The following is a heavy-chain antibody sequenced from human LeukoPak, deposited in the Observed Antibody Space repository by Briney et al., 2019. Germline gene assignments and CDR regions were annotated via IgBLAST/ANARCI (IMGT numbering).Heavy chain of an antibody. J-gene: IGHJ4*02. CDR2: INHNSGGT. CDR1: GYTFTGSY. Sequence: ASVKVSCKASGYTFTGSYIHWVRQAPGQGLEWMGWINHNSGGTSSAQKFQGRVTMTRDTSVSTAYMELSRLRSDDTALYYCARETGYCSGGRCYFIYWGQGTLVTVSP. V-gene: IGHV1-2*02. D-gene: IGHD2-15*01. CDR3: ARETGYCSGGRCYFIY.